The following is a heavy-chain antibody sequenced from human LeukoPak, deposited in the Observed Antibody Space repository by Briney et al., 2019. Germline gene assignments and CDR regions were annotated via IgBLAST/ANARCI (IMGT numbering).Heavy chain of an antibody. CDR2: INSDGSST. Sequence: GGSLRLSCAASEFTLSSYWMHWVRQVPGKGLVWVSRINSDGSSTSYADSVKGRFTISRDNAKNTLYLQMNSLRPEDTAVYYCARDAAYGDSLRYYFDYWGQGTLVTVSS. V-gene: IGHV3-74*01. D-gene: IGHD4-17*01. CDR3: ARDAAYGDSLRYYFDY. J-gene: IGHJ4*02. CDR1: EFTLSSYW.